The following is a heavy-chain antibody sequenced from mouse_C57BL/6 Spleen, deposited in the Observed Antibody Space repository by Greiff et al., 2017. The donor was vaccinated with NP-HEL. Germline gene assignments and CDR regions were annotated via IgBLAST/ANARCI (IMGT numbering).Heavy chain of an antibody. V-gene: IGHV1-82*01. CDR3: ARGGYGNYGAY. D-gene: IGHD2-10*02. CDR1: GYAFSSSW. Sequence: QVQLQQSGPELVKPGASVKISCKASGYAFSSSWMNWVKQRPGKGLEWIGRIYPGDGDTNYNGKFKGKATLTADKSSSTAYMQLSSLTSEDSAVYFCARGGYGNYGAYWGQGTLVTVSA. J-gene: IGHJ3*01. CDR2: IYPGDGDT.